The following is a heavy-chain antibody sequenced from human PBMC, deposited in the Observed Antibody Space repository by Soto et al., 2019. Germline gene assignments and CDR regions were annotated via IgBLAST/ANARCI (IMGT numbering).Heavy chain of an antibody. CDR3: AHSPRITMYDY. CDR1: GFSLSTNGVG. J-gene: IGHJ4*02. CDR2: IYWDDDK. V-gene: IGHV2-5*02. D-gene: IGHD3-10*02. Sequence: QITLKESGPTLVKPTQTLTLTCTFSGFSLSTNGVGVGWIRQPPGKALEWLALIYWDDDKRYSPSLKSRLTXTXATSKNRVVLTMTNMDPVDTATYYCAHSPRITMYDYWGQGTLVTVSS.